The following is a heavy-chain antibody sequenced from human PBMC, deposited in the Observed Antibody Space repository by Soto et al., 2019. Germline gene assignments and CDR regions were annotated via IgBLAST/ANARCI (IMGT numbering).Heavy chain of an antibody. J-gene: IGHJ3*02. CDR3: AKKQRITMAVVAPDAFDI. D-gene: IGHD3-22*01. Sequence: GGSLRISCAASVFTFSSYAMSWFRQSPGKGLEWVSAIRGSGGSAYYADSVKGRFTISRDKSKNTLYLQMSSLRAEDTAVYYCAKKQRITMAVVAPDAFDILGQGTMVTVSS. CDR1: VFTFSSYA. V-gene: IGHV3-23*01. CDR2: IRGSGGSA.